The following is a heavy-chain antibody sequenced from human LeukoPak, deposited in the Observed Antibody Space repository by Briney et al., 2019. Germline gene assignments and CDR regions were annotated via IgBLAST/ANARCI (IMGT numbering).Heavy chain of an antibody. Sequence: GGSLRLSCAASGFTFSSYAMHWVRQAPGKGLEWVAVISYDGSNKYYADSVKGRFTISRDNSKNTLYLQINSLRAEDTAVYYCARDRNLKGYGTFDYWGQGTLVTVSS. V-gene: IGHV3-30*04. D-gene: IGHD5-18*01. J-gene: IGHJ4*02. CDR2: ISYDGSNK. CDR3: ARDRNLKGYGTFDY. CDR1: GFTFSSYA.